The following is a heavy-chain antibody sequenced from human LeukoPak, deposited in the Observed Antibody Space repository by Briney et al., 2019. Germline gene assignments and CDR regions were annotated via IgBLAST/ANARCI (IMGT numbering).Heavy chain of an antibody. CDR3: AREDGYCSSTSCYTGAFDI. Sequence: PGGSLRLSCAASGFTFDDYGMSWVRHAPGKGLEWVSGINWNGGSTGYADSVKGRFTISRDNAKNSLYLQMNSLRAEDTALYYCAREDGYCSSTSCYTGAFDIWGQETMVTVSS. V-gene: IGHV3-20*04. CDR1: GFTFDDYG. CDR2: INWNGGST. J-gene: IGHJ3*02. D-gene: IGHD2-2*01.